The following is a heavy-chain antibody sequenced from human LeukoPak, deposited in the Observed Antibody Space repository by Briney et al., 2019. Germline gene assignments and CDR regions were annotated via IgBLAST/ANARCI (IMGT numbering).Heavy chain of an antibody. D-gene: IGHD3-22*01. Sequence: SETLSLTCAVYGGSFSGYYWSWIRQPPGKGLEWIGYIYYSGSTNYNPSLKSRVTISVDTSKNQFSLKLSSVTAADTAVYYCARDRYYYDSSGYDPYFDYWGQGTLVTVSS. J-gene: IGHJ4*02. CDR3: ARDRYYYDSSGYDPYFDY. V-gene: IGHV4-59*12. CDR2: IYYSGST. CDR1: GGSFSGYY.